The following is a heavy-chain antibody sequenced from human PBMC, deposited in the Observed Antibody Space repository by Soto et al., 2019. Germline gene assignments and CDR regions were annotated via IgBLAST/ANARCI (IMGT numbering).Heavy chain of an antibody. J-gene: IGHJ4*02. CDR1: GVTLNDYA. CDR3: ATGLLAAAPLNY. CDR2: IIPLSASA. Sequence: QVQLVQSGAEVKKPGSSVKVSCRASGVTLNDYAISWVRQAPGQGLEWMGGIIPLSASAKLAQKFQGRVTITADNSTRTAYMELTSVRSEDTAVYYCATGLLAAAPLNYLGQGTLVTVSS. V-gene: IGHV1-69*06. D-gene: IGHD6-13*01.